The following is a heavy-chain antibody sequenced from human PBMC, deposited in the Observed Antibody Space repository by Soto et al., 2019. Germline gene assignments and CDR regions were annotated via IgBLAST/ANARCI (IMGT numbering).Heavy chain of an antibody. Sequence: RLSCAASGFTFNTYAMSWVRQAPGKGLEWASAINGRGDTTYYADSVKGRFIISRDNSKNTISLQMSSLRAEDTAVYYCAKESEYGGSQREYYFDYWGQGILVTVSS. V-gene: IGHV3-23*01. CDR3: AKESEYGGSQREYYFDY. J-gene: IGHJ4*02. CDR1: GFTFNTYA. D-gene: IGHD3-10*01. CDR2: INGRGDTT.